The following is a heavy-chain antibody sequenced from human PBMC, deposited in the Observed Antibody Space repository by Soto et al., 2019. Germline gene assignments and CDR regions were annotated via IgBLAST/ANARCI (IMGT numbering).Heavy chain of an antibody. D-gene: IGHD6-19*01. CDR2: ISAYNGNT. CDR3: AREGRSSGWYPYYGMDV. V-gene: IGHV1-18*01. CDR1: GYTFTSYG. Sequence: QVPLVQSGAEVKKPGASVKVSCKASGYTFTSYGISWVRQAPGQGLEWMGWISAYNGNTNYAQKLQGRVTMTTDTSMSXXYMELRSLRSDDTAVYYCAREGRSSGWYPYYGMDVWGQGTTVTVSS. J-gene: IGHJ6*02.